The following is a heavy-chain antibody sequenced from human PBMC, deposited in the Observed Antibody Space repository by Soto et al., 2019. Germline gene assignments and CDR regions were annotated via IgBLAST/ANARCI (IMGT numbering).Heavy chain of an antibody. CDR2: IYRNGGT. CDR3: ARAIAVFGHWYFDL. D-gene: IGHD6-19*01. Sequence: QVQLQESGPGLVKPSGTLSLACAVSGDSISNTNWWTWVRQPPGRGLQWIGEIYRNGGTNYSPSLKSRVTISLDKSNNQFSLKVTSVSAADTAIYYCARAIAVFGHWYFDLWGRGTLVTVSS. V-gene: IGHV4-4*02. J-gene: IGHJ2*01. CDR1: GDSISNTNW.